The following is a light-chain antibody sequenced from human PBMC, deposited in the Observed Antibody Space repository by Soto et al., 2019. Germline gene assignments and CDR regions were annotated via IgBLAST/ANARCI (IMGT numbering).Light chain of an antibody. CDR3: QKYDSAPWT. CDR1: QGIRTY. J-gene: IGKJ4*02. Sequence: IQMTQSPSSLSASVGDRVTITCRASQGIRTYLAWYQQKPGKVPKLLIFSASTLQSGVPPRFSGSGSGTDFTLTISSLQPEDVATYYCQKYDSAPWTFGGGTKVDIK. V-gene: IGKV1-27*01. CDR2: SAS.